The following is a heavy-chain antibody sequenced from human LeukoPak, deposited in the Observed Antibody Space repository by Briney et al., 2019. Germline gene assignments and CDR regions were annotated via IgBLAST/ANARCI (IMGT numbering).Heavy chain of an antibody. J-gene: IGHJ4*02. D-gene: IGHD1-7*01. CDR2: ISHDGTNK. Sequence: PGGSLRLSCSASGVTLSNYAMHWVRQAPGKGLEWVAMISHDGTNKYYPGSVKGRLTISRDNTKNTLYLQMNSLRAEDTAVYYCATAGNYRFDYWGQGTLVTVSS. CDR3: ATAGNYRFDY. V-gene: IGHV3-30*03. CDR1: GVTLSNYA.